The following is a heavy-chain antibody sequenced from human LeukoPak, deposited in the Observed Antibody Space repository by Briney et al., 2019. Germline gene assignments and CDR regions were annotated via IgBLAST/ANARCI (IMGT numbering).Heavy chain of an antibody. CDR3: ARARVGGLFDY. Sequence: GGSLRLSCAASGFTFSSYGMHWVRQAPGKGLEWVAVIWYDGSNKYYADSVKGRFTISRDNSKNTLYLQMNSLRAEDTAVYYCARARVGGLFDYWGQGTLVTASS. CDR2: IWYDGSNK. J-gene: IGHJ4*02. CDR1: GFTFSSYG. V-gene: IGHV3-33*01. D-gene: IGHD1-26*01.